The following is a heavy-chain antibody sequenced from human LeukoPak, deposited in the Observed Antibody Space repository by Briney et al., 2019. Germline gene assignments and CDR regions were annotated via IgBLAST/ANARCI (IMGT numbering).Heavy chain of an antibody. Sequence: ASVKVSCKASGYTFTGYHMHWVRQAPGQGLEWMGWINPSSGGTNYAQKFQGWVTMTRDTSISTAYMELSRLKSDDTAVYYCARDLYFGSGSSYGMDVWAKGPRSPSPQ. D-gene: IGHD3-10*01. J-gene: IGHJ6*04. CDR1: GYTFTGYH. CDR2: INPSSGGT. V-gene: IGHV1-2*04. CDR3: ARDLYFGSGSSYGMDV.